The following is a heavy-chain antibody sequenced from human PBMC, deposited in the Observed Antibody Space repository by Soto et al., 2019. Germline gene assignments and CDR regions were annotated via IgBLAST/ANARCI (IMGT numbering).Heavy chain of an antibody. V-gene: IGHV1-3*01. Sequence: QVQLVQSGAEVKKPGASVKVSCKASGYTFTSYAMHWVRQAPGQRLEWMGWINAGNGKTKYSQKFQGRVTITRDTSASAADMELSSLRSEDTAVYYCATGISLYNWFDPWGQGTLVTVSS. D-gene: IGHD6-13*01. J-gene: IGHJ5*02. CDR3: ATGISLYNWFDP. CDR2: INAGNGKT. CDR1: GYTFTSYA.